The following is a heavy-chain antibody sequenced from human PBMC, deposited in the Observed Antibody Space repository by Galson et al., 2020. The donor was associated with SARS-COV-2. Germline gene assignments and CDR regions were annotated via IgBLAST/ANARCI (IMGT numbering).Heavy chain of an antibody. CDR2: IWYDGSNK. CDR1: GFTFSSYG. V-gene: IGHV3-33*01. J-gene: IGHJ4*02. CDR3: ARDHTGYYDY. D-gene: IGHD2-8*02. Sequence: GESLKISCAASGFTFSSYGMHWVRQAPGKGLEWVAVIWYDGSNKYYADSVKGRFTISRDNSKNTLYLQMNSLRAEDTAVYYCARDHTGYYDYWGQGTLVTVSS.